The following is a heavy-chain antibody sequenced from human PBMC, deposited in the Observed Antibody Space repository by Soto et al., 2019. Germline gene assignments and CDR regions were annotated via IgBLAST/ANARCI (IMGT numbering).Heavy chain of an antibody. CDR2: IIPKFVTP. J-gene: IGHJ4*02. Sequence: QVQLVQSGADLQKPGSSVNVSCKASGGTFSNYAFSWVRQAPGQGLEWMGGIIPKFVTPNYAHQFHGRLTITADESTSTVYMELNSLRSDDSAVYYCARGPEYSSIWYFGDWGQGTQITVSS. V-gene: IGHV1-69*01. CDR3: ARGPEYSSIWYFGD. D-gene: IGHD6-13*01. CDR1: GGTFSNYA.